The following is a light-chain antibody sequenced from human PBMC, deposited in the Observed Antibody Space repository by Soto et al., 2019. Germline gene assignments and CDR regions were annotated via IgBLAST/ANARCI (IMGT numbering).Light chain of an antibody. CDR1: QSVSSNY. CDR3: QQYDSSPWT. V-gene: IGKV3-20*01. CDR2: GAS. J-gene: IGKJ1*01. Sequence: EIVLTQSPGTLSLSPGERATLSCRASQSVSSNYLAWYQQKPGQAPRLLIYGASSRATGIPDRFSGSGSGKDFTLTIIRLEPEDFAVYYCQQYDSSPWTFGQGTKVEIK.